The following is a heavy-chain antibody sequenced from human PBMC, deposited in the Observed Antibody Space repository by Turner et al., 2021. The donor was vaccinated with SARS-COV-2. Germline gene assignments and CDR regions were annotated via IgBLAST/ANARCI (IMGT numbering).Heavy chain of an antibody. Sequence: QVQLVQSGAEVKKPGASVKVSCKVSGYTLIELSMHWVRQAPGKGLEWRGGFEPEDGETISAQKSQGRVTMTEDTSTDTAYMELSSLRSEDTAVYYCATANTIFGVVTNYYYYYGMDVWGQGTTVTVSS. CDR2: FEPEDGET. D-gene: IGHD3-3*01. V-gene: IGHV1-24*01. CDR3: ATANTIFGVVTNYYYYYGMDV. J-gene: IGHJ6*02. CDR1: GYTLIELS.